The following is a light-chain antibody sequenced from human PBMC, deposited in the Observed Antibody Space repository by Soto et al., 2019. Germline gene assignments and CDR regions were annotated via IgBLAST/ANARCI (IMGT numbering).Light chain of an antibody. CDR2: DVT. V-gene: IGLV2-11*01. J-gene: IGLJ1*01. CDR3: CSYAGSYSYV. CDR1: SSDVGGYNY. Sequence: QSVLTQPRSVSGSPGQSVAISCTGTSSDVGGYNYVSWYRQHPGKAPKLIIYDVTKRPSGVPDRFSGSSSGNTASLTISGLQAEDEADYFCCSYAGSYSYVFGTGTKVT.